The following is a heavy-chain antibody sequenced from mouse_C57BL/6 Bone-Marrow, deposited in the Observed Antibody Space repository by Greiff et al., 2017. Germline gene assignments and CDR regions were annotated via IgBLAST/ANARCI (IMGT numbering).Heavy chain of an antibody. J-gene: IGHJ2*01. D-gene: IGHD2-1*01. CDR3: AADGKFFDY. CDR1: GFTFSDYG. Sequence: EVKLVESGGGLVKPGGSLKLSCAASGFTFSDYGMHWVRQAPEKGLEWGAYISSGSSTIYYADTVKGRFTLSRDNAKNTRFLQMTSLRSEDTAMYYCAADGKFFDYWGQGTTLTVSS. CDR2: ISSGSSTI. V-gene: IGHV5-17*01.